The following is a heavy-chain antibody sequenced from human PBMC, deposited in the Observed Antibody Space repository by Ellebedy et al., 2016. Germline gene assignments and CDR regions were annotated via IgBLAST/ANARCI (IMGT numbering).Heavy chain of an antibody. CDR2: VFHTGTT. V-gene: IGHV4-59*02. J-gene: IGHJ3*01. CDR3: AKWNGDWNAFDV. Sequence: SETLSLTCNVSGGSVSSDYWNWIRRPPGKGLEWIGYVFHTGTTNYNPSLKSRVTMSVDTSKSQFSLRLTSVTAGDTAVYYCAKWNGDWNAFDVWGQGTMVTVCS. CDR1: GGSVSSDY. D-gene: IGHD1-1*01.